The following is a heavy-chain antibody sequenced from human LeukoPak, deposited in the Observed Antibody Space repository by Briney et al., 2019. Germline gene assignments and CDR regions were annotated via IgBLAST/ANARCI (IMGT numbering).Heavy chain of an antibody. D-gene: IGHD5-18*01. CDR2: INLNSGSI. CDR1: GFTFDDYA. CDR3: SKGRGFSYGYLADY. V-gene: IGHV3-9*01. J-gene: IGHJ4*02. Sequence: GGSLRLSCAASGFTFDDYAMHWVRQAPGKGLEGVSGINLNSGSIGYADSVKGRFTISRDNAKNSLYLQMNSLRAEDTALYYCSKGRGFSYGYLADYWGQGTLVTVSS.